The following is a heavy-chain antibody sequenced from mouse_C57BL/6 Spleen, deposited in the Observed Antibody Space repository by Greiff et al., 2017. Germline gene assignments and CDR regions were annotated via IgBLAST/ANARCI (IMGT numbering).Heavy chain of an antibody. Sequence: VQLQESDAELVKPGASVKISCKVSGYTFTDHTIHWMKQRPEQGLEWIGYIYPRDGSTKYNEKFKGKATLTADKSSSTAYMQLNSLTSEDSAVYFCAIEGIYDGYYGAWFAYWGQGTLVTGSA. CDR3: AIEGIYDGYYGAWFAY. D-gene: IGHD2-3*01. CDR1: GYTFTDHT. CDR2: IYPRDGST. V-gene: IGHV1-78*01. J-gene: IGHJ3*01.